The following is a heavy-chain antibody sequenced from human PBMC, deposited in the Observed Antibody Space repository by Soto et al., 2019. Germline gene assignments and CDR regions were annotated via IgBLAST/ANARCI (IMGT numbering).Heavy chain of an antibody. Sequence: GGSLRLSCLASGFTFTDHYMDWVRQAPGTGLEWIARTKNKPNNYTTTYAASVKGRFTISRDDSESSLYLQMNNLKTEDTAVYYCAREIRLDYYYHYPLDVCGQATTVTVSS. D-gene: IGHD4-17*01. CDR2: TKNKPNNYTT. CDR1: GFTFTDHY. J-gene: IGHJ6*02. CDR3: AREIRLDYYYHYPLDV. V-gene: IGHV3-72*01.